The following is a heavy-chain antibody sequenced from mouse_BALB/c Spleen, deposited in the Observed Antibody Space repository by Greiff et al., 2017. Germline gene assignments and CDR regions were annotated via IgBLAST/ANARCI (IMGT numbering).Heavy chain of an antibody. J-gene: IGHJ3*01. V-gene: IGHV5-12-2*01. D-gene: IGHD2-4*01. CDR2: ISNGGGST. Sequence: EVMVVESGGGLVQPGGSLKLSCAASGFTFSSYTMSWVRQTPEKRLEWVAYISNGGGSTYYPDTVKGRFTISRDNAKNTLYLQMSSLKSEDTAMYYCARHEITRAWFAYWGQGTLVTVSA. CDR3: ARHEITRAWFAY. CDR1: GFTFSSYT.